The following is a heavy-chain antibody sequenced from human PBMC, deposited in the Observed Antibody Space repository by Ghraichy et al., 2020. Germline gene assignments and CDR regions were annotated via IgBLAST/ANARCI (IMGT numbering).Heavy chain of an antibody. Sequence: GGSLRLSCAASGFSFNLYAMNWVRQAPGKGPEWISYITSSSSTRYYADSVEGRFTISRDNAKRSLFLQMNNLRDEDTAVYYCAREHFYDSSRYCDHWGQGTLVTVSS. CDR1: GFSFNLYA. CDR2: ITSSSSTR. V-gene: IGHV3-48*02. J-gene: IGHJ4*02. D-gene: IGHD3-22*01. CDR3: AREHFYDSSRYCDH.